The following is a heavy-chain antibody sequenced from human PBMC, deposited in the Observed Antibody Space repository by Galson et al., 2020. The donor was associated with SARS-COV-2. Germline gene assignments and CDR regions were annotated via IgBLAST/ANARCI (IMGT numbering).Heavy chain of an antibody. CDR3: ARDKKSKAGYSSRLRGGYFDY. CDR1: GFTFSSYG. D-gene: IGHD6-13*01. V-gene: IGHV3-33*01. J-gene: IGHJ4*02. Sequence: GESLKISCAASGFTFSSYGMHWVRQAPGKGLEWVAVIWYDGSNKYYADSVKGRFTISRDNSKNTLYLQMNSLRAEDTAVYYCARDKKSKAGYSSRLRGGYFDYWGQGTLVTVSS. CDR2: IWYDGSNK.